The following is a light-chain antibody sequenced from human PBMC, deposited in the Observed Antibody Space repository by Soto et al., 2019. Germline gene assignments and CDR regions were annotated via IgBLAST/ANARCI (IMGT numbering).Light chain of an antibody. CDR3: QQTYTTPRT. Sequence: DIQMTQSPSSLSASVGDRVIITCRASQSINSYLNWYQQKPGKAPKLLINAASSLQTGVPSRFSGSGSGTDFTLTISSLQPEYFAAYYCQQTYTTPRTFGQGTKVEIK. CDR2: AAS. V-gene: IGKV1-39*01. J-gene: IGKJ1*01. CDR1: QSINSY.